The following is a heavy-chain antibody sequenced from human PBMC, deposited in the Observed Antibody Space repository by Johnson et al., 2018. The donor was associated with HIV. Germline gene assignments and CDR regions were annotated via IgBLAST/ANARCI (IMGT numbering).Heavy chain of an antibody. J-gene: IGHJ3*02. CDR2: VSYNEDKK. Sequence: VQLVESGGGVVQPGRSLRLSCAASGFTFRSYPMHWVRQAPGKGLEWMAIVSYNEDKKYYADSVKGRFTISRDNSKNPLYLQMNSLRAEDTAVYYCARDRDTLVGAPYAFDIWGQGTMVTVSS. V-gene: IGHV3-30*04. D-gene: IGHD1-26*01. CDR3: ARDRDTLVGAPYAFDI. CDR1: GFTFRSYP.